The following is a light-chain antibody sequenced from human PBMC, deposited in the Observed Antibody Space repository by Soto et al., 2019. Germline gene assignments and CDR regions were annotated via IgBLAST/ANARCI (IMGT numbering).Light chain of an antibody. CDR2: AAS. Sequence: IQLTQSPSSLSASVGDRVTITCRASQGINTFLAWYQQKAGKAPKLLIYAASTLQSGVPSRFSGSGSGTDFTLTISSLQSEDFATYYCQQLNSYPWTFGQGTKVDIK. V-gene: IGKV1-9*01. J-gene: IGKJ1*01. CDR3: QQLNSYPWT. CDR1: QGINTF.